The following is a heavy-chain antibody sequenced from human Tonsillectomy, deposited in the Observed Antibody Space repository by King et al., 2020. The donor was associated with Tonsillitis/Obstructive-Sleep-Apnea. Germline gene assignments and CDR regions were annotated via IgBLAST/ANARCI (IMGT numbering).Heavy chain of an antibody. J-gene: IGHJ4*02. V-gene: IGHV3-21*01. CDR2: ISSSSSYI. D-gene: IGHD3/OR15-3a*01. Sequence: VQLVESGGGLVKPGGSLRLSCAASGFTFSSYSMNWVRKAPGKGLEWVSSISSSSSYIYYADSVKGRFTISRDNAKNSLYLQMNSLRAEDTAVYYCARAEGLLIFDYWGQGTLVTVSS. CDR3: ARAEGLLIFDY. CDR1: GFTFSSYS.